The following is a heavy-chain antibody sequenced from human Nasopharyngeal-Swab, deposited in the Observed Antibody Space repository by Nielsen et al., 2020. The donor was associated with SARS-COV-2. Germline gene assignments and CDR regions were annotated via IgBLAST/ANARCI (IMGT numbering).Heavy chain of an antibody. D-gene: IGHD1-1*01. Sequence: SETLSLTCSVSGGSISGYYWSWIRQPPGKGLEWIGYIYYSGSTNYNPSLKSRVTISVDTSKNQFSLKLSSVTAADTAVYYCASLPGGVEPYFDYWGQGTLVTVSS. V-gene: IGHV4-59*12. J-gene: IGHJ4*02. CDR2: IYYSGST. CDR1: GGSISGYY. CDR3: ASLPGGVEPYFDY.